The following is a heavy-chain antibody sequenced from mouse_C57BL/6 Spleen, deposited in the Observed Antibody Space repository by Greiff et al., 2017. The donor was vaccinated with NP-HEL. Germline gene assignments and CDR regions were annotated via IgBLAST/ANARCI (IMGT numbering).Heavy chain of an antibody. CDR3: TRDTTVVAGNYFDY. V-gene: IGHV1-15*01. CDR2: IDPETGGT. Sequence: QVQLKESGAELVRPGASVTLSCKASGYTFTDYEMHWVKQTPVHGLEWIGAIDPETGGTAYNQKFKGKAILTADKSSSTAYMELRSLTSEDSAVYYCTRDTTVVAGNYFDYWGQGTTLTVSS. J-gene: IGHJ2*01. CDR1: GYTFTDYE. D-gene: IGHD1-1*01.